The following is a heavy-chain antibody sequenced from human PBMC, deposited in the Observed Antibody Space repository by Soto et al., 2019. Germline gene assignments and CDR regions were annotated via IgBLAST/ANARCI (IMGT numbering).Heavy chain of an antibody. CDR2: IDPSDSYI. D-gene: IGHD2-15*01. CDR1: GYSLATYW. V-gene: IGHV5-10-1*01. J-gene: IGHJ6*02. Sequence: GESLKISCKSSGYSLATYWITWVRQMPGKGLEWMGRIDPSDSYINYSPSFQGRVTISADKSLNTAYLQGSSLEASDTAMYYCARLGDCSGGSCFSRYYYHGMDVWGQGTTVTVSS. CDR3: ARLGDCSGGSCFSRYYYHGMDV.